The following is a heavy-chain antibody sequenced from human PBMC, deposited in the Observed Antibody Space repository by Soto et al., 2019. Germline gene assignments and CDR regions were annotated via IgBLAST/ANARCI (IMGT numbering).Heavy chain of an antibody. CDR3: ARVSGSYYYGMDV. CDR1: GGSISSSNW. V-gene: IGHV4-4*02. Sequence: QVQLQESGPGLVKPSGTLSLTCAVSGGSISSSNWWSWVRQPPGKGLEWIGEIYHSGSTNYNPSLRSRVTISVDKSKTPFSLKLSSVTAADTAVYYCARVSGSYYYGMDVWGQGTTVTVSS. D-gene: IGHD1-26*01. J-gene: IGHJ6*02. CDR2: IYHSGST.